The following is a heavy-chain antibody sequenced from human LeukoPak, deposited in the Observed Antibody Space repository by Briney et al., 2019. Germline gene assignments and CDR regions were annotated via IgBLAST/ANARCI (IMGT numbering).Heavy chain of an antibody. Sequence: SETLSLTCTVSGGSVSSYYWSWIRQPPGKGLEWIGYIYYSGSTNYNPSRKSRVTISVDTSKNQFSLKLSSVTAADTAVYYCAGLDYYYGMDVWGQGTTVTVSS. V-gene: IGHV4-59*08. J-gene: IGHJ6*02. CDR2: IYYSGST. CDR3: AGLDYYYGMDV. CDR1: GGSVSSYY.